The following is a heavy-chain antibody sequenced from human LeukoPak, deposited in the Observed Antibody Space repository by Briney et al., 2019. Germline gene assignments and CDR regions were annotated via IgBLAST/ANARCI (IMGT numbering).Heavy chain of an antibody. V-gene: IGHV4-4*07. J-gene: IGHJ4*02. CDR3: ARQIASAGTAVFDF. CDR1: GGSISSYY. Sequence: SETLSLTCTVSGGSISSYYWSWIRQPAGRGLEWIGRIYSTGSTNYNPSLKSRATMSVDTSKNQFSLRLRSVTAADTAVYFCARQIASAGTAVFDFWGQGALVTVSS. D-gene: IGHD6-13*01. CDR2: IYSTGST.